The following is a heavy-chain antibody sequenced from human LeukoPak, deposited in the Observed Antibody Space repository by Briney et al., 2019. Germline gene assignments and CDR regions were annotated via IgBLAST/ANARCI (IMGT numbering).Heavy chain of an antibody. V-gene: IGHV4-4*07. J-gene: IGHJ4*02. CDR1: GGSISSYY. CDR3: ARGTVILDY. D-gene: IGHD4-17*01. Sequence: SETLSLTCTVSGGSISSYYWSWIRQPAGKGLEWIGRIYYSGSTKYNPSLKSRVTISIDTSKNEFSLKLSSVTAADTAIYYCARGTVILDYWGQGTLVTVSS. CDR2: IYYSGST.